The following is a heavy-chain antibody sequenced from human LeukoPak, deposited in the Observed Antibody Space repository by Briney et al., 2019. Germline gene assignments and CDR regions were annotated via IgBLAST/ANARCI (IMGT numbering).Heavy chain of an antibody. CDR3: ARHAQVSGWFDP. J-gene: IGHJ5*02. D-gene: IGHD1-14*01. CDR1: GGSFSGYY. V-gene: IGHV4-34*01. Sequence: SETLSLTCAVYGGSFSGYYWSWIRQPPGKGLEWIGEINHSGSTNYNPSLKSRVTISVDTSKNQFSLKLSSVTAADTAVYYCARHAQVSGWFDPWGHGTMVTV. CDR2: INHSGST.